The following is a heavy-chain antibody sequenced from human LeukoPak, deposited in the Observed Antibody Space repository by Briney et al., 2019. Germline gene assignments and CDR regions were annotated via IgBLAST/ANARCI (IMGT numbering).Heavy chain of an antibody. CDR3: AVSKRAVGIAAAG. D-gene: IGHD6-13*01. CDR2: INHSGST. CDR1: GGSISSYY. Sequence: PSETLSLTCTVSGGSISSYYWSWIRQPPGKGLEWIGEINHSGSTNYNPSLKSRVTISVDTSKNQFSLKLSSVTAADTAVYYCAVSKRAVGIAAAGWGQGTLVTVSS. J-gene: IGHJ4*02. V-gene: IGHV4-34*01.